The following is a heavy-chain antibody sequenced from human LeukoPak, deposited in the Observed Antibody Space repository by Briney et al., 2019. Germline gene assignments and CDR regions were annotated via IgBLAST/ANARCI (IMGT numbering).Heavy chain of an antibody. V-gene: IGHV3-23*01. CDR3: AKEEAVLGSSIDY. Sequence: TGGSLRLSCAASGFTFSSYAMSWVRQAPGKGLEWVSAISGSGGSTYYADSVKGRFTISRDNSENTLYLQMNSLRAEDTAVYYCAKEEAVLGSSIDYWGQGTLVTVSS. CDR1: GFTFSSYA. D-gene: IGHD6-13*01. J-gene: IGHJ4*02. CDR2: ISGSGGST.